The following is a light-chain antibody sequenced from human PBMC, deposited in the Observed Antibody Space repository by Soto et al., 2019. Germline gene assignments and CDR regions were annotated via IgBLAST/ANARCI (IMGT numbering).Light chain of an antibody. V-gene: IGKV1-39*01. Sequence: DIQMTQSPTSLSASVGDRVTITCRASQSIRNYLNWYQQKPGKAPKLLIFDASNLQSGVPSRFSGSGSGTDFTLTISSLQREDFATFYCQQSYSIPLTFGGGTKVDIK. CDR2: DAS. CDR1: QSIRNY. CDR3: QQSYSIPLT. J-gene: IGKJ4*01.